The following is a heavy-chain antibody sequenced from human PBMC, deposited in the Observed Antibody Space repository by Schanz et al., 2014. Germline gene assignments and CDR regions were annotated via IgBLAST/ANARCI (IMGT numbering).Heavy chain of an antibody. Sequence: QVQLVQSGAEVKKPGASVKVSCKASGYTFTSYDINWVRQATGQGLEWMGWINPNSADTGSAQKFQGRVTMTRDTXXSTASRELSSLSSEDTAVYYCERPPREGYGLDVWGQGTTVTVSS. J-gene: IGHJ6*02. CDR2: INPNSADT. V-gene: IGHV1-8*01. CDR1: GYTFTSYD. CDR3: ERPPREGYGLDV.